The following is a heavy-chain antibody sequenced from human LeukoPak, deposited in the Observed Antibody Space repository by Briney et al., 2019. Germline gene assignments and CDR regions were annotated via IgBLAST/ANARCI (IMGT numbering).Heavy chain of an antibody. J-gene: IGHJ4*02. D-gene: IGHD3-9*01. CDR3: ARLSTDFDILTGSYPHYFDY. Sequence: SETLSLTCAVYGGSFSGYYWSWIRQPPGKGLEWIGEINHSGSTNYNPSLKSRVTISVDTSNNQFSLRLRSVTAADTAVYYCARLSTDFDILTGSYPHYFDYWGQGALVTVSS. CDR2: INHSGST. V-gene: IGHV4-34*01. CDR1: GGSFSGYY.